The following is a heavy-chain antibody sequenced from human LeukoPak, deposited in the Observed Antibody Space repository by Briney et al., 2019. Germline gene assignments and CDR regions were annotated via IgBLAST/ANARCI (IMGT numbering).Heavy chain of an antibody. J-gene: IGHJ4*02. CDR3: ARVRHDYFDY. Sequence: SETLSLTCTVSGGSISSYYWSWIRQPPGEGLEWIGYIYYSGSTNYNPSLKSRVTISVDTSKNQFSLKLSSVTAADTAVYYCARVRHDYFDYWGQGTLVTVSS. CDR1: GGSISSYY. D-gene: IGHD1-1*01. V-gene: IGHV4-59*01. CDR2: IYYSGST.